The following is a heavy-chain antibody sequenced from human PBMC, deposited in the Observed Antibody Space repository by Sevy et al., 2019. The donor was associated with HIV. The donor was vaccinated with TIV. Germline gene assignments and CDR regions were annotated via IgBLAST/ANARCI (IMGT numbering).Heavy chain of an antibody. Sequence: GGSLRLSCAASGFTFSSYAMHWVRQAPGKGLEWVANISYDGSNKYYADSVKGRFTISRDNSKNTLYLQMNSLRAEDTAVYYCASCSSSSSWPNWFDPWGQGTLVTVSS. CDR3: ASCSSSSSWPNWFDP. CDR1: GFTFSSYA. D-gene: IGHD6-13*01. CDR2: ISYDGSNK. V-gene: IGHV3-30-3*01. J-gene: IGHJ5*02.